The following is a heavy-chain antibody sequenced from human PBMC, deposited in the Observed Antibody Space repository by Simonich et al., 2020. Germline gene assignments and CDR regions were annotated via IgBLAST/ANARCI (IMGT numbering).Heavy chain of an antibody. CDR3: ARWAYSSSYFDY. D-gene: IGHD6-6*01. V-gene: IGHV4-39*01. Sequence: QLQLQESGPGLVKPSETLSLTCTVSGGSISSSSYYWGWIRQPPGKGMEWIGSIYYSGRTYYNPSLRWRGTISVDTSKNQFSLKLSSVTAADTAVYYCARWAYSSSYFDYWGQGTLVTVSS. CDR2: IYYSGRT. J-gene: IGHJ4*02. CDR1: GGSISSSSYY.